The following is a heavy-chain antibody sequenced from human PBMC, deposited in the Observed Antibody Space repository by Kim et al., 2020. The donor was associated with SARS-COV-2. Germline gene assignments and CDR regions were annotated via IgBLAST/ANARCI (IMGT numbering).Heavy chain of an antibody. CDR3: ARGDCSSTSCYAFDI. D-gene: IGHD2-2*01. V-gene: IGHV1-2*02. J-gene: IGHJ3*02. Sequence: KFQGKVTMSRDTSISTAYMALSRLRSDDTAVYYCARGDCSSTSCYAFDIWGQGTMVTVSS.